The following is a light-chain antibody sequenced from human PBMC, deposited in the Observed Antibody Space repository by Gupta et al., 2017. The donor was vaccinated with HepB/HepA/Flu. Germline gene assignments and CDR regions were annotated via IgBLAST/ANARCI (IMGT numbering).Light chain of an antibody. CDR3: QQYNNWPPWT. J-gene: IGKJ1*01. V-gene: IGKV3-15*01. Sequence: EIVMTQSPATLSVSPGERATLSCRASQSISTNLAWYQQKPGQAPRLLIYDASTRDTGIPARFSGSRSGKDFTLTISSRQSEDFAVYYCQQYNNWPPWTFGQGTKVEIK. CDR2: DAS. CDR1: QSISTN.